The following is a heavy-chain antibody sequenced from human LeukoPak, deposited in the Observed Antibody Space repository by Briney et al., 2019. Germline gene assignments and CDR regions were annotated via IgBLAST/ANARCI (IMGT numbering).Heavy chain of an antibody. CDR1: GGSISSYY. Sequence: SETLSLTCTVSGGSISSYYWSWIRQPPGQGLEWIGYIYYSGSTNYNPSLKSRVTISVDTSKNQFSLKLSSVTAADTAVYYCARDQGGQYYDILTGYYSYYYGMDVWGQGTTVTVSS. CDR3: ARDQGGQYYDILTGYYSYYYGMDV. V-gene: IGHV4-59*01. D-gene: IGHD3-9*01. J-gene: IGHJ6*02. CDR2: IYYSGST.